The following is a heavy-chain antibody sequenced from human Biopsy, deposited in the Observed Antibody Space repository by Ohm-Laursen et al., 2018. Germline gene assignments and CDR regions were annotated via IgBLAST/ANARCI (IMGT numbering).Heavy chain of an antibody. J-gene: IGHJ2*01. CDR2: INPKSGDT. CDR3: ARGRRHCSGTCSRWYFDL. Sequence: SVKASCKVSGYTFTAFSVHWLRQAPGQGLEWMGWINPKSGDTDYPQNFPGRVSMTRDTSISTAYMDLSRLRSDDTAVYYCARGRRHCSGTCSRWYFDLWGRGTLVTVSS. D-gene: IGHD2-2*01. V-gene: IGHV1-2*02. CDR1: GYTFTAFS.